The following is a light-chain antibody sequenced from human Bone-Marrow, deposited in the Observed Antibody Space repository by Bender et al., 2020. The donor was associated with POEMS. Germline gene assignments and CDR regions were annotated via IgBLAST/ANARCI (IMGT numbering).Light chain of an antibody. J-gene: IGLJ7*01. CDR2: EGS. CDR1: SSATGSYSF. V-gene: IGLV2-14*02. Sequence: QSALTQPASVSGSPGQSITLSCTGISSATGSYSFVSWYQYHPGKAPKLMIYEGSKRPSGVSDRFSGSGSDTSASLAISGLRSEDEADYYCATWDDSLSAAVFGGGTQLTVL. CDR3: ATWDDSLSAAV.